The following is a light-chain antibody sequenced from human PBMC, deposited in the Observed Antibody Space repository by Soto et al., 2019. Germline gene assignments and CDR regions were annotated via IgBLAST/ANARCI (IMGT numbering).Light chain of an antibody. CDR1: SSNIGAGYD. Sequence: QSVLTQPPSVSGAPGQRVTSSCTGSSSNIGAGYDVHWYQQLPGTAPKLLIYGNSNRPSGVPDRFSGSKSGTSASLAITGLQAEDEADYYCQSYDSSLSGSTVVFGGGTKLTVL. CDR3: QSYDSSLSGSTVV. V-gene: IGLV1-40*01. CDR2: GNS. J-gene: IGLJ2*01.